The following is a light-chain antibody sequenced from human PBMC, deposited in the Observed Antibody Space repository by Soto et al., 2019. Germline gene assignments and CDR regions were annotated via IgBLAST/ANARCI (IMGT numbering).Light chain of an antibody. V-gene: IGKV1-33*01. J-gene: IGKJ4*01. Sequence: DIQMTQSPSSLSASVGDRVTITCQASQDIRNYLNWYQQKSGKAPKLLIQDSSNLETGVPSRFSGSGYGTDFTFTISSLQPEDIATYYCQQYDDLAALTFGGGTKVDIK. CDR3: QQYDDLAALT. CDR2: DSS. CDR1: QDIRNY.